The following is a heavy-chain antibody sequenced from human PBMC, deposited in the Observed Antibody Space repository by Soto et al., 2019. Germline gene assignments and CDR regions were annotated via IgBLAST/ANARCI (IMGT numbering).Heavy chain of an antibody. D-gene: IGHD1-1*01. Sequence: GGSLRLSCAASGFNLGSYWMHWVRQAPGKGLVWISRINDYGTTINYAESVEGRFTISRDDAKSEVYLQMNNLRAEDTAVYYCARGGLEPFDYWGQGALVTVSS. J-gene: IGHJ4*02. CDR2: INDYGTTI. V-gene: IGHV3-74*01. CDR1: GFNLGSYW. CDR3: ARGGLEPFDY.